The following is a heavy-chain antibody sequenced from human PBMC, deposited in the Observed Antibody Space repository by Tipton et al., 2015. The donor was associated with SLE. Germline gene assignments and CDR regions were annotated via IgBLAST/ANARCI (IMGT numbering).Heavy chain of an antibody. Sequence: LRLSCTVSGGSISSYSWGWIRQPPGKGLEWIGSINYSGTTSYNPSLKSRVTISVDTSKNQFSLKLSSVAAADTAVYYCTSWSPERTSGWSRFDYWGQGTLVTVSS. J-gene: IGHJ4*02. D-gene: IGHD6-19*01. V-gene: IGHV4-39*07. CDR1: GGSISSYS. CDR2: INYSGTT. CDR3: TSWSPERTSGWSRFDY.